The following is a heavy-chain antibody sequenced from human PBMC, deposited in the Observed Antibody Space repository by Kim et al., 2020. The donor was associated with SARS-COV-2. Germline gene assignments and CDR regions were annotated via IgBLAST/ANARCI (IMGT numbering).Heavy chain of an antibody. D-gene: IGHD4-17*01. Sequence: SETLSLTCAVSGGSISSGGYSWSWIRQPPGKGLEWIGYIYHSGSTYYNPSLKSRVTISVDRSKNQFSLKLSSVTAADTAVYYCAGMTTVTTNWGQGTLVTVSS. V-gene: IGHV4-30-2*01. CDR2: IYHSGST. CDR3: AGMTTVTTN. J-gene: IGHJ4*02. CDR1: GGSISSGGYS.